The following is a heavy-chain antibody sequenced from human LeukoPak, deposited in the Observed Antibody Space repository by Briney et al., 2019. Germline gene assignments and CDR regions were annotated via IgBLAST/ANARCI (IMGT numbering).Heavy chain of an antibody. CDR3: AVRVCSSTSCYYQFDY. V-gene: IGHV3-23*01. CDR1: GFTFSSYA. D-gene: IGHD2-2*01. J-gene: IGHJ4*02. Sequence: GGSLRLSCAASGFTFSSYAMSWIRQAPGKGLEWVSAISGSGGSTYYADSVKGRFTISRDNAKNSLYLQMNSLRAEDTAVYYCAVRVCSSTSCYYQFDYWGQGTLVTVSS. CDR2: ISGSGGST.